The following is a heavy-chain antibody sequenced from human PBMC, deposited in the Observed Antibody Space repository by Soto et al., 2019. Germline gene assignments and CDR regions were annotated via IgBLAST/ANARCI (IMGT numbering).Heavy chain of an antibody. Sequence: SETLSLTCTVSGGSISSYYWSWIWQPPGKGLDWIGYIYYSGSTTYNPSLRSRVTISVDTSKNQFSLKLSSVTAADTAVYYCARLGHVYYYDSSGYREYFQHWGQGTLVTVSS. CDR2: IYYSGST. V-gene: IGHV4-59*01. J-gene: IGHJ1*01. D-gene: IGHD3-22*01. CDR3: ARLGHVYYYDSSGYREYFQH. CDR1: GGSISSYY.